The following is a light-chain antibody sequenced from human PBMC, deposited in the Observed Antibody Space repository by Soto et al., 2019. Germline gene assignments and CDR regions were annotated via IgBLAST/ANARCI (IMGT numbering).Light chain of an antibody. Sequence: DIQMTQSPSTLSASVGDRVIITCRASQSISNWLAWHQQKPGKAPNLLIYKASSLKSGVPSRFSGSGSGTEFTLTISSLQPDDFATYYCQQYDTYWTFGQGTKVEFK. CDR3: QQYDTYWT. J-gene: IGKJ1*01. CDR1: QSISNW. V-gene: IGKV1-5*03. CDR2: KAS.